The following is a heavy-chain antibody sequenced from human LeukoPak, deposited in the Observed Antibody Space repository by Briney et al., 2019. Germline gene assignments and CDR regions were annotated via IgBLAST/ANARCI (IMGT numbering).Heavy chain of an antibody. CDR3: VVWIIVGAPSSPEYYMDV. Sequence: GASVKVSCKASGYTFTGYYMHWVRQALGQGLEWMGWINPNSGGTNYAQKFQGRVTMTRDTSISTAYMELSRLRSDDTAVYYCVVWIIVGAPSSPEYYMDVWGKGTTVTVSS. J-gene: IGHJ6*03. V-gene: IGHV1-2*02. CDR2: INPNSGGT. D-gene: IGHD1-26*01. CDR1: GYTFTGYY.